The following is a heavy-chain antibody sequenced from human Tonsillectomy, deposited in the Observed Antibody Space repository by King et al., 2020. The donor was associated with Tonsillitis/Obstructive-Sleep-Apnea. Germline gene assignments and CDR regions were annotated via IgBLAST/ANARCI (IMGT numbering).Heavy chain of an antibody. V-gene: IGHV7-4-1*02. D-gene: IGHD4-17*01. CDR2: SNTNTGNP. CDR3: ARVDYGDYEDYYYYMDV. J-gene: IGHJ6*03. CDR1: GYTFTTYA. Sequence: VQLVESGSELKKPGASVKVSCKASGYTFTTYAMNWVRQAPGQGLEWMGWSNTNTGNPTYAQGFTGRFGFYFDTSVSTAYLQISSLKSEDMAVYYCARVDYGDYEDYYYYMDVWGKGTTVTVSS.